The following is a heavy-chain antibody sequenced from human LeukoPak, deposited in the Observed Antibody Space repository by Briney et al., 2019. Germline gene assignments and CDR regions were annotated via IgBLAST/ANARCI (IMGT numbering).Heavy chain of an antibody. V-gene: IGHV3-7*01. D-gene: IGHD6-19*01. CDR3: ARANSSGWYVD. CDR2: IKQDGSEK. CDR1: GFTFSSYW. Sequence: GGSLRLSCAASGFTFSSYWMSWVRQAPGKGLEWVANIKQDGSEKYYVDSVKGRFTISRDNAKNSLYLQMNNLRAEDTAVYYCARANSSGWYVDWGQGTLVTVSS. J-gene: IGHJ4*02.